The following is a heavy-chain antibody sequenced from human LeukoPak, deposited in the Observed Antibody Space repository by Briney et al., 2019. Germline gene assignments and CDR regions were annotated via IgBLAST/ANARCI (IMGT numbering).Heavy chain of an antibody. Sequence: SETLSLTCSVSGGSISSSSFYWGWIRQPPGKGLEWIGSISYTGSTYYNPSLKSRVTISVDTSKNQFSLKLSSVTAADTAVYYCARFHCSGGSCYSYFDYWGQGTLVTVSS. J-gene: IGHJ4*02. D-gene: IGHD2-15*01. CDR3: ARFHCSGGSCYSYFDY. CDR1: GGSISSSSFY. V-gene: IGHV4-39*01. CDR2: ISYTGST.